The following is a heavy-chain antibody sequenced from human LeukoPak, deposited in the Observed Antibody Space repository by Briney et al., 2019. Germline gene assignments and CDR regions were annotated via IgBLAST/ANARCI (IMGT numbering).Heavy chain of an antibody. CDR3: ASSIAARPLDY. J-gene: IGHJ4*02. D-gene: IGHD6-6*01. CDR1: GYTFTSYA. Sequence: GASVNVSCKASGYTFTSYAISWVRQAAGQGLEWMGGIIPIFGTANYAQKFQGRVTITADESTSTAYMELSSLRSEDTAVYYCASSIAARPLDYWGQGTLVTVSS. V-gene: IGHV1-69*13. CDR2: IIPIFGTA.